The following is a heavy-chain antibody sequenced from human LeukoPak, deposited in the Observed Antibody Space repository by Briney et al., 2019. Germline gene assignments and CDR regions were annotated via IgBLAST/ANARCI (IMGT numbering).Heavy chain of an antibody. CDR1: GFTFSSYA. Sequence: GGSLRLSCAASGFTFSSYAMSWVRQAPGKGLECVSAISGSGGSTFYADSVKGRFTLSRDNSKNTLYLQMNSLRAEDTAVYYCAKPGSLIDYWGQGTLVTASS. J-gene: IGHJ4*02. CDR2: ISGSGGST. V-gene: IGHV3-23*01. CDR3: AKPGSLIDY.